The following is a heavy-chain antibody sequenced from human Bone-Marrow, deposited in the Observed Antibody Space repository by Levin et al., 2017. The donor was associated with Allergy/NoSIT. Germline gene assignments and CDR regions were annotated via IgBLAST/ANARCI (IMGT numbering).Heavy chain of an antibody. CDR1: GFTFDDYA. D-gene: IGHD1-26*01. J-gene: IGHJ4*02. CDR3: AKVVSVGAPFDY. V-gene: IGHV3-9*01. Sequence: SLKISCAASGFTFDDYAMHWVRQAPGKGLEWVSGISWNSGSIGYADSVKGRFTISRDNAKNSLYLQMNSLRAEDTALYYCAKVVSVGAPFDYWGQGTLVTVSS. CDR2: ISWNSGSI.